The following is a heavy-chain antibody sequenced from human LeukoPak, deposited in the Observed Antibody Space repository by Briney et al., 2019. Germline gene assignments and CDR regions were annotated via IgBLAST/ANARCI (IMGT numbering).Heavy chain of an antibody. Sequence: ASVKVSCKSSAYTFTVNYKHWVRDAPGQGLEWMGWINPNSGGTNYAQKFQGRVTMTRDTSISTAYMELSRLRSDDTAVYYCARGGIHDSSGSYPQYSVSSGPRKLVTVSS. J-gene: IGHJ5*01. CDR3: ARGGIHDSSGSYPQYSVS. V-gene: IGHV1-2*02. CDR1: AYTFTVNY. CDR2: INPNSGGT. D-gene: IGHD3-22*01.